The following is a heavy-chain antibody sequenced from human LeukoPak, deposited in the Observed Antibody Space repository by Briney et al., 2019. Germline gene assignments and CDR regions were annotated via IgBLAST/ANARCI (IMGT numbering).Heavy chain of an antibody. D-gene: IGHD3-22*01. CDR2: IYYSGST. CDR3: ARDYDSSGYCWS. J-gene: IGHJ4*02. CDR1: GGSISTYC. Sequence: SETLSLTCTVSGGSISTYCWSWIRQPPGKGLEWIGYIYYSGSTNYNPPLKSRVTMSVDTSKSQFSLKLNSVTAADTAVYYCARDYDSSGYCWSWGQGTLVTVSS. V-gene: IGHV4-59*01.